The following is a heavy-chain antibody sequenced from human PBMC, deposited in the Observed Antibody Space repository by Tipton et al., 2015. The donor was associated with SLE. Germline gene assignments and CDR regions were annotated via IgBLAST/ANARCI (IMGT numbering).Heavy chain of an antibody. V-gene: IGHV4-4*02. CDR1: GGSISSSHW. CDR3: ARVSGSDANFDS. J-gene: IGHJ4*02. Sequence: TLSLTCGVSGGSISSSHWWXXVRQSPGKGLEWIAEIYHDGTTSYNPSLRSRVTVSVDKSKNQFSLKLRSVTAADTAVYYCARVSGSDANFDSWGQGTLVTVSS. D-gene: IGHD5-12*01. CDR2: IYHDGTT.